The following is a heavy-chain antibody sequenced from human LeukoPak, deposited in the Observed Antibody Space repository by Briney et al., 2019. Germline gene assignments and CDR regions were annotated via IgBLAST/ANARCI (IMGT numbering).Heavy chain of an antibody. Sequence: ETPSLYCTGYGGTISSGSYYWSWLRQPPGKGLEWIGYISYSGSTNYNPSLKSRATISRDTSKTQFSLRLSSVTAADTAVYYCAREDVATTGGYF. D-gene: IGHD5-12*01. CDR2: ISYSGST. CDR1: GGTISSGSYY. CDR3: AREDVATTGGYF. J-gene: IGHJ4*03. V-gene: IGHV4-61*01.